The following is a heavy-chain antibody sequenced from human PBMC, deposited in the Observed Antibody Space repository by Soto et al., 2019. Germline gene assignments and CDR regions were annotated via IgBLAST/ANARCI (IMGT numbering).Heavy chain of an antibody. CDR3: AKVAGQIWFGPLGGFDP. J-gene: IGHJ5*02. CDR1: GFTFSNYA. D-gene: IGHD3-10*01. Sequence: GGSLRLSCAVSGFTFSNYAMTWVRQAPGKGLEWVSTINTGGISTYYTDSVKGRFTISRDNSKSTLYLQINSLRAEDTAVYYCAKVAGQIWFGPLGGFDPWGQGTLVTVSS. CDR2: INTGGIST. V-gene: IGHV3-23*01.